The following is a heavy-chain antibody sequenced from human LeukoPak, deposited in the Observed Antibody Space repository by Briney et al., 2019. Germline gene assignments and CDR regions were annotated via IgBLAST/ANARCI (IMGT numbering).Heavy chain of an antibody. CDR2: IYSGGST. V-gene: IGHV3-66*02. Sequence: GGSLRLSCAASGFTVSSNYMSWVRQAPGKGLEWVSVIYSGGSTYYADSVKGRFTISRDKSKNTLYLQMNSLRAEDTAVYYCARRGDEFYFDYWGQGTLVTVSS. CDR3: ARRGDEFYFDY. J-gene: IGHJ4*02. D-gene: IGHD3-3*01. CDR1: GFTVSSNY.